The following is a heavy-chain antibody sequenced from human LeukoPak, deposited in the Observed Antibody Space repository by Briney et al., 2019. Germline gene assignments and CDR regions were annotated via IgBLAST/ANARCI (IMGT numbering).Heavy chain of an antibody. D-gene: IGHD3-10*01. CDR2: IYYSGNT. CDR3: ARGCPDPRTHIYGSGRLTPDWFDP. V-gene: IGHV4-39*01. J-gene: IGHJ5*02. CDR1: GDSISTSNSY. Sequence: PSETLSLTCTVSGDSISTSNSYWGWIRQPPGKGLEWIGSIYYSGNTYYNASLKSRVTISVDTSKNQFSLKLTSVTAADTAVYYCARGCPDPRTHIYGSGRLTPDWFDPWGQGTLVTVSS.